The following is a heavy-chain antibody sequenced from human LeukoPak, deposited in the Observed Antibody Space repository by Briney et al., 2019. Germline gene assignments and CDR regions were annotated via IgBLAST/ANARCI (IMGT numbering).Heavy chain of an antibody. D-gene: IGHD1-26*01. V-gene: IGHV4-39*07. CDR1: GGSINRNNYY. Sequence: SETLSLTCTVSGGSINRNNYYWSWVRQPPGEGLEWIGEINHFGSTNYNPSLKSRVTISVGTSKNQFSLRLSSVTAADTAVYYCARRSGSYTFKYWGQGTLVTVSS. CDR3: ARRSGSYTFKY. J-gene: IGHJ4*02. CDR2: INHFGST.